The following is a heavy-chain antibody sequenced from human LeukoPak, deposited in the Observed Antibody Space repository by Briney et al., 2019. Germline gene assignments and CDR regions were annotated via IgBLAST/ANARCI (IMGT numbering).Heavy chain of an antibody. Sequence: GGSLRLFCAASGFTLSNHWMTWVRQVPGRGPEWVANVNRDGSETYYLDSVKGRFTISKDNVKNSLYLQMNSLRAEDTALYHCARNNGMDVWGQGTAVIVSS. CDR1: GFTLSNHW. J-gene: IGHJ6*02. V-gene: IGHV3-7*03. CDR3: ARNNGMDV. CDR2: VNRDGSET.